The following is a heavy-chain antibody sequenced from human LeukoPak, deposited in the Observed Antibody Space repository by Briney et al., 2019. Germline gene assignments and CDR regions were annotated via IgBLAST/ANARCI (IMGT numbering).Heavy chain of an antibody. Sequence: WGYLTLSCAAYGFTFSSYSMNWVRQAPGKGLEWVSYINSSNNYIYYADPVKGRFTISSDNAKNSLYLQMNSLRAAATAVYFCARDEDVNTLDIWGQGTMVTVSS. J-gene: IGHJ3*02. CDR3: ARDEDVNTLDI. D-gene: IGHD2-15*01. V-gene: IGHV3-21*01. CDR1: GFTFSSYS. CDR2: INSSNNYI.